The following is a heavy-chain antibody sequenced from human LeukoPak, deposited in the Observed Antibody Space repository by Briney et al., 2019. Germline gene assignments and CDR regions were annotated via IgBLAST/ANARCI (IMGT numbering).Heavy chain of an antibody. CDR1: GFTVSSNY. J-gene: IGHJ4*02. V-gene: IGHV3-66*02. D-gene: IGHD6-19*01. Sequence: GGSLRLSCAASGFTVSSNYMSWVRQAPGKGVEGVSVIYSGGSTYYADSVKGRFTISRDNSKNTLYLQMNSLRAEDTAVYYCARGSTRIAVAVVWGQGTLVTVSS. CDR2: IYSGGST. CDR3: ARGSTRIAVAVV.